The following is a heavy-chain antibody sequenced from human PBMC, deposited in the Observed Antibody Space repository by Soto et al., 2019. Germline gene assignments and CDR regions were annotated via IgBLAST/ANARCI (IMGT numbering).Heavy chain of an antibody. V-gene: IGHV3-23*01. Sequence: GGSLRLSCAASGFTFSSYAMSWVRQAPGKGLEWVSAISGSGGSTYYADSVKGRFTISRDNSKNTLYLQMNSLRAEDTAVYYCAKPRFLEWLSPPRSYYFDYWGQGTLVTVSS. D-gene: IGHD3-3*01. J-gene: IGHJ4*02. CDR3: AKPRFLEWLSPPRSYYFDY. CDR2: ISGSGGST. CDR1: GFTFSSYA.